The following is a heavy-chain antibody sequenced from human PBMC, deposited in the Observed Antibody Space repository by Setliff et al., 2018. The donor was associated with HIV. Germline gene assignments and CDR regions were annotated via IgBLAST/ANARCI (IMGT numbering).Heavy chain of an antibody. CDR2: IYTTGST. D-gene: IGHD5-12*01. CDR3: ARSGSGYGTNAFDI. Sequence: SETLCLTCTVSGGSITSGYYYWNWIRQPAGKGLEWIGHIYTTGSTNYNPSLNSRVTISVDTSRNQFSLKMSSVTAAATAVYYCARSGSGYGTNAFDIWGQGTKVTVSS. J-gene: IGHJ3*02. V-gene: IGHV4-61*09. CDR1: GGSITSGYYY.